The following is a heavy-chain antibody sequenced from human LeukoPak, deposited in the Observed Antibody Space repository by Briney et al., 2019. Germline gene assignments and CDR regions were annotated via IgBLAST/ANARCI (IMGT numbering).Heavy chain of an antibody. V-gene: IGHV4-59*01. J-gene: IGHJ4*02. CDR3: ARARRGLRSSTWNYFDY. Sequence: PSETLSLTCTVSGGYISSYYWSWIRQPPGKGLEWIGYIYYSGSTNYNPSLKSRVTISVGTSKNQFSLKLSSVTAADTAVYYCARARRGLRSSTWNYFDYWGQGTLVTVSS. CDR2: IYYSGST. CDR1: GGYISSYY. D-gene: IGHD4-17*01.